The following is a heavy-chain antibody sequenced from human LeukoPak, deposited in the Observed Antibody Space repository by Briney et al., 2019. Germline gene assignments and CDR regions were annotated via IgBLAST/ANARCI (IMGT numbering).Heavy chain of an antibody. V-gene: IGHV3-9*01. Sequence: GGSLRLSCAASGFSFDDYAMHWVRQAPGKGLEWVSGISWNSGSIGYADSVKGRFTISRDNAKNSLYLQMNSLRAEDTALYYCAKDSSGQFDYWGQGTLVTVSS. CDR2: ISWNSGSI. D-gene: IGHD6-19*01. CDR1: GFSFDDYA. J-gene: IGHJ4*02. CDR3: AKDSSGQFDY.